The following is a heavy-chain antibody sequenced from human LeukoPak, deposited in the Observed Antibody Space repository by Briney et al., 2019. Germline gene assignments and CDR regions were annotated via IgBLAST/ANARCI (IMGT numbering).Heavy chain of an antibody. CDR2: IYHSGST. Sequence: SETLSLTCNVSGFSITSSYYWSWIRQPPGKGLEWIGSIYHSGSTYYNPSLKSRVTMSVDTSKNQFSLKLSSVTAADTAVYYCARLRDIWGQGTMVTVSS. CDR3: ARLRDI. V-gene: IGHV4-38-2*02. CDR1: GFSITSSYY. D-gene: IGHD3-10*01. J-gene: IGHJ3*02.